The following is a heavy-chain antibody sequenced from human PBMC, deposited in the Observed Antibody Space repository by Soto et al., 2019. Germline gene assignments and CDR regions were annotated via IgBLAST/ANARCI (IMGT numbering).Heavy chain of an antibody. J-gene: IGHJ4*02. CDR1: GGSFSGYH. D-gene: IGHD4-17*01. Sequence: SETLSLTCAVYGGSFSGYHWTWIRQPPGRGLDWIGEITHTGRPNYSPSLRSRVTISVDTSKNQLSLEMRSVTAADTAVYYCARIPGSDYSDPHDYWAQGTLVTSPQ. CDR2: ITHTGRP. V-gene: IGHV4-34*01. CDR3: ARIPGSDYSDPHDY.